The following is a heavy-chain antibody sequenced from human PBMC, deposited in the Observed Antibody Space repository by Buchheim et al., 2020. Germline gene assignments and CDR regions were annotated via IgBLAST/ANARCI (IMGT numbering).Heavy chain of an antibody. Sequence: QVQLQESGPGLVKPSGTLSLTCAVSGDSISSSSWWSWVRPPPGKGLEWIGEVHHSGPTKYNPSLSSRVTMSVDKSKNQFSLRLSSVTAADTAVYYCARALLEQRPTRYFDLWGRGTL. CDR2: VHHSGPT. CDR3: ARALLEQRPTRYFDL. J-gene: IGHJ2*01. V-gene: IGHV4-4*02. D-gene: IGHD1/OR15-1a*01. CDR1: GDSISSSSW.